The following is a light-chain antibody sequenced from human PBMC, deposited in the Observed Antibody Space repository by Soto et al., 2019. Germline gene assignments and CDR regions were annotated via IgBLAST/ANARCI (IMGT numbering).Light chain of an antibody. CDR3: QNYDSFLIT. CDR1: QGISNY. CDR2: DAS. V-gene: IGKV1-27*01. Sequence: DFQMTQSPSSLSASIGDRVTVTCRASQGISNYLAWNQQKPGKGPELLIYDASTLQSGDPSRFSGSGSGTDFTLTISSLQPEDVATYYCQNYDSFLITFGPGTKVDI. J-gene: IGKJ3*01.